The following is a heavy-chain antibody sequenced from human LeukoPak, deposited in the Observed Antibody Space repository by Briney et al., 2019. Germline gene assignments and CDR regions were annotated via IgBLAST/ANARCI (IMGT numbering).Heavy chain of an antibody. CDR3: AKGSTYYDFWSGYSGFFDY. D-gene: IGHD3-3*01. V-gene: IGHV3-23*01. Sequence: PGGSLRLSCAASGFTFSSYAMSWVRQAPGKGLEWVSAISGSSGSTYYADSVKGRFTISRDNSKNTLYLQMNSLRAEDTAVYYCAKGSTYYDFWSGYSGFFDYWGQGTLVTVSS. J-gene: IGHJ4*02. CDR1: GFTFSSYA. CDR2: ISGSSGST.